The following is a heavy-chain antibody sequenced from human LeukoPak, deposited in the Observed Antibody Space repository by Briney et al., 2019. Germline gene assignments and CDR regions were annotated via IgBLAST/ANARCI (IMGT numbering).Heavy chain of an antibody. CDR2: ISSSGSNT. CDR1: GFTFNNYV. CDR3: AAGSGSYYKATS. D-gene: IGHD3-10*01. Sequence: GGSLRLSCAASGFTFNNYVVNWVRQAPGKGLEWVSSISSSGSNTYYTDSVKGRFTISRDNSKYTLYLQMNSLRVEDTAVYYCAAGSGSYYKATSWGQGTLVTVSS. V-gene: IGHV3-23*01. J-gene: IGHJ5*02.